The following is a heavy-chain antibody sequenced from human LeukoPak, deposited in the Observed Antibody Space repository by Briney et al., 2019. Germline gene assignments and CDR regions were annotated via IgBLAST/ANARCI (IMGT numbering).Heavy chain of an antibody. V-gene: IGHV1-46*01. D-gene: IGHD3-22*01. CDR3: ARESHDSSGYDYFDY. Sequence: GASVTVSCKASGGTFSSYAITWVRQAPGQGLEWMGIINPSGGSTSYAQKFQGRVTMTRDTSTSTVYMELSSLRSEDTAVYYCARESHDSSGYDYFDYWGQGTLVTVSS. CDR2: INPSGGST. J-gene: IGHJ4*02. CDR1: GGTFSSYA.